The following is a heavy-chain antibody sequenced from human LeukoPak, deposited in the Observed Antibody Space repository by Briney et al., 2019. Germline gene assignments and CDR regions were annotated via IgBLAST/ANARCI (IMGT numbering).Heavy chain of an antibody. Sequence: GGSLRLSCAASGFTFSSYGMHWVRQAPGKGLEWVSSISDSSTYIYYTDSVKGRFTISRDNAKNSLYLQMNSLNTEDTAVYYCATDSVAWGQGTLVTVSS. CDR2: ISDSSTYI. J-gene: IGHJ5*02. CDR3: ATDSVA. V-gene: IGHV3-21*03. CDR1: GFTFSSYG.